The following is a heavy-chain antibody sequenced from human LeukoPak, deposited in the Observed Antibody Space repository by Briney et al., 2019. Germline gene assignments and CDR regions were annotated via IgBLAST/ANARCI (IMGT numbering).Heavy chain of an antibody. CDR1: GFTFRSYS. D-gene: IGHD3-9*01. Sequence: PGGSLRLSCAASGFTFRSYSMNWVRQAPGEGLEWVSSISSSSTYIYYADSVKGRFTISRDNAHNSLYLQMNSLRADDTAVYYCARDLNYDILTGSLRAYFDSWGQGTLVTVSS. CDR3: ARDLNYDILTGSLRAYFDS. V-gene: IGHV3-21*01. J-gene: IGHJ4*02. CDR2: ISSSSTYI.